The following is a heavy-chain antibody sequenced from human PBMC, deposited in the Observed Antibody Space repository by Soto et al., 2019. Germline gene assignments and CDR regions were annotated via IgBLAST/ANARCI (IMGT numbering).Heavy chain of an antibody. Sequence: ASVKVSCKASGGTFSSYAISWVRQAPGQGLEWMGGIIPIFGTANYAQKFQGRVTITADKSTSTAYMELSSLRSEDTAVYYCASTPDIVVVPAAKTYYYYYGMTSGAKGPRSPSP. J-gene: IGHJ6*02. CDR2: IIPIFGTA. CDR3: ASTPDIVVVPAAKTYYYYYGMTS. D-gene: IGHD2-2*01. CDR1: GGTFSSYA. V-gene: IGHV1-69*06.